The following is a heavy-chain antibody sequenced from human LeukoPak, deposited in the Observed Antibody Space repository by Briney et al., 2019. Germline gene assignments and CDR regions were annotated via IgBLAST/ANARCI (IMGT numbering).Heavy chain of an antibody. D-gene: IGHD1-26*01. CDR3: AKKGATTGDFDY. Sequence: GRSLRLSCAASGLTFSSHGFHWVRQPPGKGLEWVTFISLDGTKKSYADSVKGRFTFSRDDSKNTLYLQMNSLRAEDTAVYYCAKKGATTGDFDYWGQGTLVTVSS. V-gene: IGHV3-33*06. CDR2: ISLDGTKK. CDR1: GLTFSSHG. J-gene: IGHJ4*02.